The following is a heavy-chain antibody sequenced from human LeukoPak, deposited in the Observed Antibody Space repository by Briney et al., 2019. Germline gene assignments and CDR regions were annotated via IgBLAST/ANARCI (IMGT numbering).Heavy chain of an antibody. V-gene: IGHV4-39*01. CDR3: ASGYTAAGRRFDP. Sequence: SETLSLTCTVSGGSVSSSSYWGWIRQRPGKGLEWIGSIYYSGSTYYSPSLKSRVTISLDPSKNQFSLKLSSLTAADTAIYYCASGYTAAGRRFDPWGQGTLVTVSS. J-gene: IGHJ5*02. CDR1: GGSVSSSSY. D-gene: IGHD6-13*01. CDR2: IYYSGST.